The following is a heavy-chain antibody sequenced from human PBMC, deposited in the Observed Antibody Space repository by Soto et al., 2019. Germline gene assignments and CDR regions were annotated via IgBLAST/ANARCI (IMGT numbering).Heavy chain of an antibody. CDR3: ARELELLWFGESPCHYGMDV. CDR1: GFTFSSYW. Sequence: EVQLVESGGGLVQPGGSLRLSCAASGFTFSSYWMSWVRQAPGKGLEWVANIKQDGSEKYYVDSVKGRFTISRDNAKNTLYLQTNSLRAEDTAVYYCARELELLWFGESPCHYGMDVWGQGTTVTVSS. V-gene: IGHV3-7*04. D-gene: IGHD3-10*01. CDR2: IKQDGSEK. J-gene: IGHJ6*02.